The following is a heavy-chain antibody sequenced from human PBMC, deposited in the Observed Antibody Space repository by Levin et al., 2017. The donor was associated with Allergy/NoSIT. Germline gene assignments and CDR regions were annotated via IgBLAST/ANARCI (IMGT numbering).Heavy chain of an antibody. Sequence: GGSLRLSCAASGFTFSTYSMNWVRQAPGKGLEWVSYISSSSGTIYYADSVKGRFTISRDNAKNSPYLQMNSLRAEDTAVYYCARRWNDFDYWGQGTLVTVSS. CDR3: ARRWNDFDY. CDR1: GFTFSTYS. CDR2: ISSSSGTI. D-gene: IGHD1-1*01. V-gene: IGHV3-48*01. J-gene: IGHJ4*02.